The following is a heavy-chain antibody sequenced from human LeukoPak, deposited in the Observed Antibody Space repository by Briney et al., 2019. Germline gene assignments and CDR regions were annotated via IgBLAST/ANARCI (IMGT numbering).Heavy chain of an antibody. CDR3: ALGGYCGRSSCYSFDY. J-gene: IGHJ4*02. CDR1: GDSISSYY. Sequence: SETLSLTCTVSGDSISSYYWSWIRQPPGKGPEWIGYIYYSGSTKYNPSLKSRVTISVDTSRNQFSLKLSSVTAADTAVYYCALGGYCGRSSCYSFDYWGQGTLVTVSS. V-gene: IGHV4-59*01. D-gene: IGHD2-2*01. CDR2: IYYSGST.